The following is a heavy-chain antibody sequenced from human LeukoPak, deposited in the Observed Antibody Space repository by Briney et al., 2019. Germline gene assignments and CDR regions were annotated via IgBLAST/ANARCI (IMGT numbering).Heavy chain of an antibody. V-gene: IGHV3-48*01. CDR1: GFTFNVYS. CDR2: ITRNSKDI. J-gene: IGHJ4*02. D-gene: IGHD3-22*01. CDR3: AKTLLDSSGYYYAGSDY. Sequence: GGSLRLSCAASGFTFNVYSMSWVRQAPGKGLEWVSYITRNSKDIYYADSVKGRFSISRDNAKNSLYLQMNDLRAEGTAVYYCAKTLLDSSGYYYAGSDYWGQGVLVTVST.